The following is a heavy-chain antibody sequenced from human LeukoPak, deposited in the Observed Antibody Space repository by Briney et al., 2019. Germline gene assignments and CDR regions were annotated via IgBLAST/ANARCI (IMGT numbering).Heavy chain of an antibody. CDR2: VYPEDGET. V-gene: IGHV1-69-2*01. CDR3: ASWVTKRSGLSAFDI. CDR1: GYTFTDYY. Sequence: ATVKLSCKVSGYTFTDYYMHWVQQAPGKGLEWMGLVYPEDGETIYAEKFQGRVTITADTSTDTAYMELSSLRSEDTAVYYCASWVTKRSGLSAFDIWGQGTMVTASS. D-gene: IGHD6-19*01. J-gene: IGHJ3*02.